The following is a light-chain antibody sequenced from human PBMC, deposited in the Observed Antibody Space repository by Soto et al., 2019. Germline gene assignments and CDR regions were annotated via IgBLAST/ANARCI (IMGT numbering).Light chain of an antibody. CDR2: AAS. Sequence: DIQMTQSPSSLSASVGDRVTITCRASQSISTYLNWYQQKPGKAPKLLIYAASTLQSGVPLRFSGSGSGTDFTLTISSLQPEDFAPYYCQQSYSTPLTFGGGTKVEIK. CDR1: QSISTY. V-gene: IGKV1-39*01. J-gene: IGKJ4*01. CDR3: QQSYSTPLT.